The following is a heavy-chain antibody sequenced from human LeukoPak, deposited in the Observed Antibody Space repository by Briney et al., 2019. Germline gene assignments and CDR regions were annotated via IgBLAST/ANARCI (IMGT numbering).Heavy chain of an antibody. Sequence: SETLSLTCAVYGESSFSSYYWSWIRHTPGGALGWIGEINHSGYTNYNPSLKSRVTLSIDTSKNQFSLRLNSVTAADTAVYYCSRQVVGNDYWGQGTLVTVSS. CDR3: SRQVVGNDY. CDR1: GESSFSSYY. D-gene: IGHD3-22*01. CDR2: INHSGYT. J-gene: IGHJ4*02. V-gene: IGHV4-34*01.